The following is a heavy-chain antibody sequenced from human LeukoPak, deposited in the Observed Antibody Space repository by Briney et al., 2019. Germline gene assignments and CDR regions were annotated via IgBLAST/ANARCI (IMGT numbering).Heavy chain of an antibody. V-gene: IGHV4-34*01. Sequence: SETLSLTCAVYGGSFSGYYWSWIRQPPGKGLEWIGEINHSGSTNYNPSLKSRVTISVDTSKNQFSLKLSSVTAADTAVYYCARRYYWGSGAFDIWGQGTMVTVSP. CDR2: INHSGST. CDR1: GGSFSGYY. J-gene: IGHJ3*02. D-gene: IGHD1-20*01. CDR3: ARRYYWGSGAFDI.